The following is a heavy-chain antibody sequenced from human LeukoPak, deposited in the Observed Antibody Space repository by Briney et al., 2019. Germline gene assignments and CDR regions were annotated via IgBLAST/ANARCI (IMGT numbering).Heavy chain of an antibody. CDR3: ARQGSYSLYYFDY. D-gene: IGHD1-26*01. CDR2: IYPGDSDT. J-gene: IGHJ4*02. V-gene: IGHV5-51*01. Sequence: GESLKISCKGSGYSFTSYWIGWVRQMPGKGLEWMGIIYPGDSDTKYSPSFQGQVTISADKSISTAYLQWSSLKASDTAMYYCARQGSYSLYYFDYWGQGTLVTVSS. CDR1: GYSFTSYW.